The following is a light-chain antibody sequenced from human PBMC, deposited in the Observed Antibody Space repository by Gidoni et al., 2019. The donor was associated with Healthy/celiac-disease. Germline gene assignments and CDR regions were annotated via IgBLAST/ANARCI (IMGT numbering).Light chain of an antibody. Sequence: DLQMTQSPFSLSAFVGDRVTITCRASQSISSYLNWYQQKPGKAPKLLIYAASSLQSGVPSRFSGSGYGTDFTLTISSLQPEDFATYYCQQSYSTLYTFGQGTKLEIK. CDR1: QSISSY. V-gene: IGKV1-39*01. CDR3: QQSYSTLYT. CDR2: AAS. J-gene: IGKJ2*01.